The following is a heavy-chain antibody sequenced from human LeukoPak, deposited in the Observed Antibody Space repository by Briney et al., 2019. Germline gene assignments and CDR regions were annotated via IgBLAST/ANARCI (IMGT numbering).Heavy chain of an antibody. J-gene: IGHJ5*02. D-gene: IGHD3-22*01. CDR2: IYTIGST. Sequence: SETLSLTCTVSGGSISSYYWSWIRQPPGKGLEWIGYIYTIGSTNYNPSLKSRVTISVDTSKNQFSLKLSSVTAADTAVYYCARQLDYDSSGYWFSGFDHWGQGTLVTVSS. CDR3: ARQLDYDSSGYWFSGFDH. CDR1: GGSISSYY. V-gene: IGHV4-4*09.